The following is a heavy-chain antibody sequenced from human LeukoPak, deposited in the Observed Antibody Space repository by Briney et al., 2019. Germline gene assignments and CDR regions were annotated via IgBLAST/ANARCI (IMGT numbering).Heavy chain of an antibody. V-gene: IGHV4-4*07. J-gene: IGHJ4*02. D-gene: IGHD3-10*01. CDR3: ASTSGSYIISSFDY. CDR2: IYTSGST. CDR1: GCSISSYY. Sequence: SETLSLTCTVSGCSISSYYWSWIRQPAGKGLEWIGRIYTSGSTNYNPSHKSRLTISVDTSKNQFSLKLSSVTAADTAVYYCASTSGSYIISSFDYWGQGTLVTVSS.